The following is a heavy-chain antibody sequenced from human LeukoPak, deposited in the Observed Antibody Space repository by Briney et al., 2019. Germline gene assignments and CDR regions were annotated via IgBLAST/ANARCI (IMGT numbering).Heavy chain of an antibody. CDR2: IYSGGTT. CDR3: ARVDTVMAYYFDL. Sequence: GGSLRLSCAASGFTFRDYWMTWVRQAPGKGLEWVSTIYSGGTTYYADSVMGRFTISRHNSRNTLYLQMNSLRAEDTAVYYCARVDTVMAYYFDLWGQGTLVTVSS. D-gene: IGHD5-18*01. V-gene: IGHV3-53*04. J-gene: IGHJ4*02. CDR1: GFTFRDYW.